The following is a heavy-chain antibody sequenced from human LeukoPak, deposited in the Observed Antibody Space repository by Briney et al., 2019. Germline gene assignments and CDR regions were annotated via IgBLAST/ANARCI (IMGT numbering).Heavy chain of an antibody. V-gene: IGHV1-2*02. CDR2: INPNSGGT. D-gene: IGHD3-3*01. CDR1: GYTFTGYY. Sequence: GASVKVSCKASGYTFTGYYMHWVRQAPGQGLEWMGWINPNSGGTNYAQKFQGRVTMTRDTSISTAYMELSRLRSGDTAVYYCARLILELGGYAVDYWGQGTLVTVSS. J-gene: IGHJ4*02. CDR3: ARLILELGGYAVDY.